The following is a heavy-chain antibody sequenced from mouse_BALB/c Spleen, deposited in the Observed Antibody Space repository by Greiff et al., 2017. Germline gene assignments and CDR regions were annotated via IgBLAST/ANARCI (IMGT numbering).Heavy chain of an antibody. D-gene: IGHD2-1*01. CDR3: ARGGDGNYEAWFAY. CDR1: GYAFSSYW. V-gene: IGHV1-80*01. Sequence: VQLQESGAELVRPGSSVKISCKASGYAFSSYWMNWVKQRPGQGLEWIGQIYPGDGDTNYNGKFKGKATLTADKSSSTAYMQLSSLTSEDSAVYFCARGGDGNYEAWFAYWGQGTLVTVSA. J-gene: IGHJ3*01. CDR2: IYPGDGDT.